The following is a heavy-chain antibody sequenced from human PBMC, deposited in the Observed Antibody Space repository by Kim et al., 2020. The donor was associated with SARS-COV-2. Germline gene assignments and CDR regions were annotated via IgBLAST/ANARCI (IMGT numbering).Heavy chain of an antibody. Sequence: STPSPKGRVTIAVDTSKNQFSLTLGSVTAADTAVYYCAVLLLWNLGGFDYWGQGTLVTVSS. CDR3: AVLLLWNLGGFDY. V-gene: IGHV4-31*02. J-gene: IGHJ4*02. D-gene: IGHD3-10*01.